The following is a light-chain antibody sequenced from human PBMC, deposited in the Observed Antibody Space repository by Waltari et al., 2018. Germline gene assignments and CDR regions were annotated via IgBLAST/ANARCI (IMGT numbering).Light chain of an antibody. CDR1: QSVNSW. CDR2: KAS. V-gene: IGKV1-5*03. CDR3: QQYNRYST. J-gene: IGKJ1*01. Sequence: DIQMTQSPSTLSASVGDRLAITCRASQSVNSWLAWYQQKPGKAPKFLIYKASILESGVPSRFSGSGSGTEFTLTISNLQPDDFATYYCQQYNRYSTFGQGTKVELK.